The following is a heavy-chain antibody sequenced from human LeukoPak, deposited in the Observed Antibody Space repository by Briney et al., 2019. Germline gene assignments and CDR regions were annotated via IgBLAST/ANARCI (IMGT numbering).Heavy chain of an antibody. CDR3: GREVDIVATIPLTGFDY. V-gene: IGHV4-38-2*02. CDR2: YYHSGHT. D-gene: IGHD5-12*01. J-gene: IGHJ4*02. Sequence: SDTLPLTCALSGYPISSGYYWGWTRHPPGTGLEWIGSYYHSGHTYSNPPHKSRVTISVDTSKNQFSLKLSSVTAADTAVYYCGREVDIVATIPLTGFDYWGQGTLVSVSS. CDR1: GYPISSGYY.